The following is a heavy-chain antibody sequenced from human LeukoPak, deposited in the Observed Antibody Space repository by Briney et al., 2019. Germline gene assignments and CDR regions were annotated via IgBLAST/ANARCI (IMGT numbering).Heavy chain of an antibody. CDR1: GFTFSTYS. J-gene: IGHJ4*02. V-gene: IGHV3-21*01. Sequence: PGGSLRLSCAASGFTFSTYSMNWVRQAPAKGLEWVSSISSTSSYIYYADSVKGRFTISRDNAKNSLYLQMNSLRAEDTAVYYCATGFLEWLLHDYWGQGTLVTVSS. D-gene: IGHD3-3*01. CDR2: ISSTSSYI. CDR3: ATGFLEWLLHDY.